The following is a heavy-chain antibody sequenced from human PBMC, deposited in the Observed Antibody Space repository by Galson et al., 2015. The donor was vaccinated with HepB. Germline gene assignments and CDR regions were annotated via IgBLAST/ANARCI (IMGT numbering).Heavy chain of an antibody. CDR3: ARDYYFIYGFSEGEWYCDK. V-gene: IGHV3-48*02. Sequence: SLRLSCAASGFTFSRHGMNWVRQAPGKGLEWVSHMSRSNRTIYYADSVKGRFTISRDNAKNSLYLQMNSLRDEDTAVYYCARDYYFIYGFSEGEWYCDKCVPVTLFSASS. J-gene: IGHJ4*02. CDR2: MSRSNRTI. CDR1: GFTFSRHG. D-gene: IGHD2/OR15-2a*01.